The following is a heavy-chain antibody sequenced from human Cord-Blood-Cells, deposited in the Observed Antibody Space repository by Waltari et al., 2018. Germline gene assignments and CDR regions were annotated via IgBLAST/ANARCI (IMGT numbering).Heavy chain of an antibody. V-gene: IGHV4-59*01. CDR3: ARGGGYCSSTSCYAFDI. CDR1: GGSISSYY. CDR2: IYYSGST. D-gene: IGHD2-2*01. Sequence: QVQLQESGPGLVKPSETLSLTCTVSGGSISSYYWSWIRQPPGKGLDWIGYIYYSGSTNHTPSLKSPVTISVDPSKNQFSLKLSSVTAADTAVYYCARGGGYCSSTSCYAFDIWGQGTMVTVSS. J-gene: IGHJ3*02.